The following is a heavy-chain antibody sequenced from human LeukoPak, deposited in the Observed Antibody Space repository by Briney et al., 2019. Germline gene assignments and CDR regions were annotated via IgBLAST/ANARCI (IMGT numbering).Heavy chain of an antibody. CDR3: AILRGIAVADAFDI. V-gene: IGHV5-10-1*01. J-gene: IGHJ3*02. Sequence: GESLKISCKGSGYSFTSYWISWVRQMPGKGLECMGRIDPSDSYTNYSPSFQGHVTISADKSISTAYLQWSSLKASDTAMYYCAILRGIAVADAFDIWGQGTMVTVSS. CDR1: GYSFTSYW. CDR2: IDPSDSYT. D-gene: IGHD6-19*01.